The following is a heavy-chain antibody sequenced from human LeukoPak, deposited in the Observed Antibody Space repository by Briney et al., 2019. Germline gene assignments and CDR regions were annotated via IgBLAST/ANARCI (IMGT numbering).Heavy chain of an antibody. D-gene: IGHD2-2*01. J-gene: IGHJ3*02. CDR1: GFTFSSYG. CDR2: IRYDGSNK. Sequence: GGSLRLSCAAFGFTFSSYGMHWVRQAPGKGLEWVAFIRYDGSNKYYADSVKGRFTISRDNSKNTLYLQMNSLRAEDTAVYYCAKDSYRYCSSTSCYAFDIWGQGTMVTVSS. V-gene: IGHV3-30*02. CDR3: AKDSYRYCSSTSCYAFDI.